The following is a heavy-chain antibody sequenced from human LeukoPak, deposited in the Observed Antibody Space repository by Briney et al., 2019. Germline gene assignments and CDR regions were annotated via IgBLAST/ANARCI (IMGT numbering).Heavy chain of an antibody. V-gene: IGHV3-53*01. J-gene: IGHJ5*02. CDR1: GFTVSSNY. Sequence: PGGSLRLSCAASGFTVSSNYMSWVRQAPGKGLEWVSVIYSGGSTYYADSVKGRFTISRDNSKNTLYLQMNSLRAEDTAVYYCARETGYSYGPNWFDPWGQGTLVTVSS. CDR2: IYSGGST. D-gene: IGHD5-18*01. CDR3: ARETGYSYGPNWFDP.